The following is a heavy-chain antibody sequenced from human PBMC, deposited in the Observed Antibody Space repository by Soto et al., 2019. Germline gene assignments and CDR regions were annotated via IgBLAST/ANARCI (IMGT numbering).Heavy chain of an antibody. CDR2: INAGNGNT. J-gene: IGHJ5*01. D-gene: IGHD2-15*01. CDR1: GFRVTSYV. CDR3: AMRIRSYCIMPDVVVLRSMNS. Sequence: SGFRVTSYVLQGVRQLQKQRLEWMGWINAGNGNTKYSQKFQGRVTITRDTSASTAYMELSILRSEDTAVYYCAMRIRSYCIMPDVVVLRSMNSWG. V-gene: IGHV1-3*01.